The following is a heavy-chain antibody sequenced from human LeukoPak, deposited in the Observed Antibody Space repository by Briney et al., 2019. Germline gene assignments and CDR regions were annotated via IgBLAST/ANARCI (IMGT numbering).Heavy chain of an antibody. CDR3: AREVIQLWPYFDY. V-gene: IGHV4-39*07. CDR2: IYYSGST. D-gene: IGHD5-18*01. J-gene: IGHJ4*01. Sequence: DPSETLSLTCTVSGGSFSSSSYFWGWIRQPPGKGLEWIGNIYYSGSTYYNPSLKSRVTISLDTSKNQFSLKLSSVTAADTAVYYCAREVIQLWPYFDYWGHGTLVTVSS. CDR1: GGSFSSSSYF.